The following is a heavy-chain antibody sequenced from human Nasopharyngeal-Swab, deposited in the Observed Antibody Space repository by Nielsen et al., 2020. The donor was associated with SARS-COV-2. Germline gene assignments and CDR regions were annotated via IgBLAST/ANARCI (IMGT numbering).Heavy chain of an antibody. V-gene: IGHV4-4*02. CDR1: GGSISSSNW. CDR3: ARANRAGARIFGVVTRLDY. D-gene: IGHD3-3*01. CDR2: IYHSGST. Sequence: SETLSLTCVVSGGSISSSNWWSWVRRPPGKGLEWIGEIYHSGSTNYNPSLKSRVTISVDTSKNQFSLKLSSVTAADTAVYYCARANRAGARIFGVVTRLDYWGQGTLVTVSS. J-gene: IGHJ4*02.